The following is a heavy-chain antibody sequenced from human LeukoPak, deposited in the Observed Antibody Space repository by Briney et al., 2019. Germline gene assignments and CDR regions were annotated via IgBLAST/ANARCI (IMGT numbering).Heavy chain of an antibody. J-gene: IGHJ3*02. V-gene: IGHV4-30-2*01. Sequence: PSQTLSLTCTVSGGSISSGGYYWSWIRQPPGKGLEWIGEINRSGSTNYNPSLKSRVTISVDTSKNQFSLKLSSVTAADTAVYYCARLTRITMIRGTNAFDIWGQGTMVTVSS. CDR3: ARLTRITMIRGTNAFDI. CDR2: INRSGST. D-gene: IGHD3-10*01. CDR1: GGSISSGGYY.